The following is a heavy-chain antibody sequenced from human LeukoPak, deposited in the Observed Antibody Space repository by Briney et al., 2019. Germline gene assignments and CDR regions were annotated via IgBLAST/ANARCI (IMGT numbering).Heavy chain of an antibody. CDR1: GGSISSYY. CDR2: IYYSGST. J-gene: IGHJ6*02. D-gene: IGHD3-9*01. CDR3: ARDYDILTGYYEIYYYYGMDV. Sequence: PSETLSLTCTVSGGSISSYYWSWIRQPPGKGLEWIGYIYYSGSTNYNPSLKSRVTISVDTSKNQFSLKLSSVTAADTAVYYCARDYDILTGYYEIYYYYGMDVWGQGTTVTVSS. V-gene: IGHV4-59*12.